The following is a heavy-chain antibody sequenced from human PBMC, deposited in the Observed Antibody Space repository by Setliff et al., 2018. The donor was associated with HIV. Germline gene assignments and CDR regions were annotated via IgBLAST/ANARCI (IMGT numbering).Heavy chain of an antibody. J-gene: IGHJ5*02. Sequence: PGGSLRLSCAASGFSFRTYSMNWVRQAPGKGLEWVSYISTGGTAMFYAESVKGRFTISRDDAKNSMYLQMNRLRAEDTAVYYCARGVGSRTFGYNWFDPWGQGTLVTVSS. V-gene: IGHV3-48*01. CDR1: GFSFRTYS. CDR2: ISTGGTAM. D-gene: IGHD3-10*01. CDR3: ARGVGSRTFGYNWFDP.